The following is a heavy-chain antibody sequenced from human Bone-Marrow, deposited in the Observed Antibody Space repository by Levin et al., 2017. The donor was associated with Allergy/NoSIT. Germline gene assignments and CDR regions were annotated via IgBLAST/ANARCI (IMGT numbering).Heavy chain of an antibody. CDR1: GGSISGYY. D-gene: IGHD3-22*01. CDR2: IYYSGST. J-gene: IGHJ4*02. V-gene: IGHV4-59*01. Sequence: PSETLSLTCTVSGGSISGYYWSWIRQPPGRRPEWLGYIYYSGSTTYNPSLSSRVTIAVDSSKNQFSLKLTSVTAADTAVYYCARGAFHNYDNSGYYPRPYYFDYWGQGTLVTVSS. CDR3: ARGAFHNYDNSGYYPRPYYFDY.